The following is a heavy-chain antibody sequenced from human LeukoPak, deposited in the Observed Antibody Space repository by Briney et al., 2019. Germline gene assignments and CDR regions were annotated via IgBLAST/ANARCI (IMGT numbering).Heavy chain of an antibody. CDR2: ISYDGSNK. V-gene: IGHV3-30*18. Sequence: GRSLRLSCAASGFTFSNYGIHWVRQAPGKGLEWVAVISYDGSNKYYADSVKGRFTISRDNSKNTLYLQMNSLRAEDTAVYYCAKEVRDSGSHRFDYWGQGTLVTVSS. CDR1: GFTFSNYG. CDR3: AKEVRDSGSHRFDY. J-gene: IGHJ4*02. D-gene: IGHD1-26*01.